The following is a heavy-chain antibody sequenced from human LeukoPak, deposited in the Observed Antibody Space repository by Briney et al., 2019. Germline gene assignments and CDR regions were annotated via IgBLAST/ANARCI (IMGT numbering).Heavy chain of an antibody. CDR1: GGTFSSYA. V-gene: IGHV1-69*05. Sequence: ASVKVSCKASGGTFSSYAISWVRQAPGQGREWMGGIIPIFGTANYAQKFQGRVTITTHESTSTAYMELSSLRSEGTAVYYCARDRGSSTSFNWFDPWGQGTLVTVSS. CDR2: IIPIFGTA. CDR3: ARDRGSSTSFNWFDP. J-gene: IGHJ5*02. D-gene: IGHD2-2*01.